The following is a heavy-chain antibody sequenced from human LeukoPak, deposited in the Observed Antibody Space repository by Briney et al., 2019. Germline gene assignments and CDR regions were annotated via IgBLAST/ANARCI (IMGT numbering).Heavy chain of an antibody. Sequence: SETLSLTCTVSGYSITRGSYWGWIRQPPGKGLEWIGSMYYSGSTYYNPSLKSRVTISVDTSKNQFSLNLRSVTAADTAVYYCARDAEVAGIFDYWGQGTLVTVSS. CDR2: MYYSGST. J-gene: IGHJ4*02. CDR1: GYSITRGSY. D-gene: IGHD6-19*01. V-gene: IGHV4-38-2*02. CDR3: ARDAEVAGIFDY.